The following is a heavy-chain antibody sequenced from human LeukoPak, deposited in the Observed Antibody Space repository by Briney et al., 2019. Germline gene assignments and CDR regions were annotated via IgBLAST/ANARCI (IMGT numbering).Heavy chain of an antibody. Sequence: GSSVKVSCKASGGTFSSYAISWVRQAPGQGLELMGGIIPIFGTANYAQKFQGRGTITTDESTSTAYMELSSLRSEDTAVYYCARVGRGYCTNGVCYYFDYWGQGTLVTVSS. J-gene: IGHJ4*02. CDR2: IIPIFGTA. D-gene: IGHD2-8*01. CDR1: GGTFSSYA. CDR3: ARVGRGYCTNGVCYYFDY. V-gene: IGHV1-69*05.